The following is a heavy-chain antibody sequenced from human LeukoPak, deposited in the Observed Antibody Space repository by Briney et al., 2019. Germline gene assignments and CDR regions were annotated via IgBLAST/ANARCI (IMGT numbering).Heavy chain of an antibody. J-gene: IGHJ3*02. D-gene: IGHD2-8*01. CDR3: TRQRVLMVYDAFDI. V-gene: IGHV1-46*01. CDR2: INPSGSST. CDR1: GDTFTSYY. Sequence: ASVKVSCKASGDTFTSYYMHWVRQAPGQGLEWMGIINPSGSSTTYAQKFQGRVTMTRDMSTSTVYMELSSLRSEDTAVYYCTRQRVLMVYDAFDIWGLGTMVTASS.